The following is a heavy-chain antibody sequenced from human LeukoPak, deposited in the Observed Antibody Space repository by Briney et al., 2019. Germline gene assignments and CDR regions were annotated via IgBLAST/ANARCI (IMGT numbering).Heavy chain of an antibody. Sequence: GGSLRLSCAASGFTFSSHSMNWVRQAPGKGLEWVSYISRSSSTIYYADSVKGRFTISRDNAKNSLYLQMNSLKAEDTAVYYCARDVVTEVVTLTTTDSWGQGTLVTVSS. J-gene: IGHJ4*02. V-gene: IGHV3-48*04. CDR2: ISRSSSTI. CDR3: ARDVVTEVVTLTTTDS. D-gene: IGHD2-21*02. CDR1: GFTFSSHS.